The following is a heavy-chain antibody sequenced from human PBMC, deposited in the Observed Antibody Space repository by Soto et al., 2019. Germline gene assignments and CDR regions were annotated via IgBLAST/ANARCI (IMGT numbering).Heavy chain of an antibody. V-gene: IGHV4-31*03. D-gene: IGHD3-10*01. CDR3: ARGGHGHRITMVRGVIH. CDR2: IYYSGST. CDR1: VGSISSGGYY. Sequence: QVQLQESGPGLVKPSQTLSLTCTVSVGSISSGGYYWSWIRQHPGKGLEWIGYIYYSGSTYYNPSLKSRVTISGDTSKNQSSMKLSSVTAADKAVYYCARGGHGHRITMVRGVIHWGQGTLVTVSS. J-gene: IGHJ4*02.